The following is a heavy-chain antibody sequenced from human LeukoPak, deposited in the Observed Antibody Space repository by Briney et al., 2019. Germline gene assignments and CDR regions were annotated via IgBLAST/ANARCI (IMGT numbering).Heavy chain of an antibody. D-gene: IGHD1-26*01. Sequence: GGSLRLSCAASGFTFSSYSMNWVRQAPGKGLEWVSSISSSSSYIYYADSVKGRFTISRDNAKNSLYLQMNSLRAEDTAVYYCARKVEPLQGAFDIWGQGTMVTVSS. V-gene: IGHV3-21*01. CDR3: ARKVEPLQGAFDI. J-gene: IGHJ3*02. CDR1: GFTFSSYS. CDR2: ISSSSSYI.